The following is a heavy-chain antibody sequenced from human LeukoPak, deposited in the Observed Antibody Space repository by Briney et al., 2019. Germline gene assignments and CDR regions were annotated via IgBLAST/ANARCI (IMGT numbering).Heavy chain of an antibody. D-gene: IGHD3-16*01. CDR1: GFSFSSYA. V-gene: IGHV3-23*01. CDR2: ISGSGGST. Sequence: GGSLRLSCAASGFSFSSYAMSWVRQAPGKGLEWVSAISGSGGSTYYADSVKGRFTISRDNSKNTLYLQMNSLRAEDTAVYYCAKSGGSHHAFDYWGQGTLVTVSS. CDR3: AKSGGSHHAFDY. J-gene: IGHJ4*02.